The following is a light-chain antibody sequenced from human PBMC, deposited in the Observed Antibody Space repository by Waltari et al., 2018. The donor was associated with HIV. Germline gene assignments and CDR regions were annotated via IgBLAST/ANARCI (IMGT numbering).Light chain of an antibody. CDR1: QSISNN. V-gene: IGKV3-15*01. CDR3: QQYNNWPPIT. CDR2: GAA. Sequence: EIVLTQSPATLSVSPGERATLSCMASQSISNNLAWYQQKPGQAPRLLIYGAATSATGIPARFSGSGSGTEFTLTISSLQSEDFAVYYCQQYNNWPPITFGQGTRLEIK. J-gene: IGKJ5*01.